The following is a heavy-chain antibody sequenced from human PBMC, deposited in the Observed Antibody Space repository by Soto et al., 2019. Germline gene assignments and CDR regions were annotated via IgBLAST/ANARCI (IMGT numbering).Heavy chain of an antibody. CDR3: ARSRKATADWFDP. D-gene: IGHD2-21*02. Sequence: ASVKVSCQASGGTFSRYAIIWVRQAPGQGLEWMGGIIPIFGTANYAQKFQGRVTITADESTSTAYMELSSLRSEDTAVYYCARSRKATADWFDPWGQGTLVTV. V-gene: IGHV1-69*13. CDR2: IIPIFGTA. CDR1: GGTFSRYA. J-gene: IGHJ5*02.